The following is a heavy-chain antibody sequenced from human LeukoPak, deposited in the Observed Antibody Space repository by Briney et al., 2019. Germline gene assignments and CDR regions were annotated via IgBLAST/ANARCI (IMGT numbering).Heavy chain of an antibody. J-gene: IGHJ6*03. V-gene: IGHV3-48*03. CDR1: GFTFSSYE. CDR3: ARASNYGLDYYYMDV. D-gene: IGHD4-11*01. Sequence: GGSQRLSCAASGFTFSSYEMNWVRQAPGKGLEWVSYISSSGSTIYYADSVKGRFTISRDNAKNSLYLQMNSLRAEDTAVYYCARASNYGLDYYYMDVWGKGTTVTVSS. CDR2: ISSSGSTI.